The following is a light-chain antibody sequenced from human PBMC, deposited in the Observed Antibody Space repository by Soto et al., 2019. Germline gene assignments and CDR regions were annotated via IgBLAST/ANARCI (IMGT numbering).Light chain of an antibody. CDR1: SSDVGGYNY. J-gene: IGLJ3*02. CDR3: CSYAGSYPWV. Sequence: QSALTQPRSVSGSPGQSVTISCTGTSSDVGGYNYVSWYQQHPGKAPKLMIYDVSKRPSGVPDRFAGSKSGNTACLTISGLQAEDEADYYCCSYAGSYPWVFGGGTKLTVL. CDR2: DVS. V-gene: IGLV2-11*01.